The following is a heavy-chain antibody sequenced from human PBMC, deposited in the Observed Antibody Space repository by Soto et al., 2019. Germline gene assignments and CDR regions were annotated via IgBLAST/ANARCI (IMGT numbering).Heavy chain of an antibody. CDR1: GFTFSYYA. J-gene: IGHJ4*02. V-gene: IGHV3-23*01. CDR2: ISDSGRDT. D-gene: IGHD6-19*01. Sequence: WGALLGSWAASGFTFSYYAMSGVRKDPGKGLDLASGISDSGRDTYYADSVNDRFTISIDSFKNTLYLQMNSLRAEDTGTYHCAKGKTSGWYYFEYWGQGAMVTVSS. CDR3: AKGKTSGWYYFEY.